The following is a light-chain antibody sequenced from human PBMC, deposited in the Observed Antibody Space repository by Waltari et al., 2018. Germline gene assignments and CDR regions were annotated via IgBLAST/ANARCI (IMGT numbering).Light chain of an antibody. J-gene: IGLJ3*02. CDR3: QTGGHGTWV. V-gene: IGLV4-69*01. CDR2: VNSDGSH. Sequence: QLVLTQSPSASASLGASVKLPCPLSSGHSSNVLPWLQQQSEKGPRYLMKVNSDGSHSKGDEIPDRFSGSSSGAERYLTISSLQSEDEADYYCQTGGHGTWVFGGGTKLTVL. CDR1: SGHSSNV.